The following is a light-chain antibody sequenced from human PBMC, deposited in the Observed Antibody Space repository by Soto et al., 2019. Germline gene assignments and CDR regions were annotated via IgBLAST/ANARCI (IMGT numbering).Light chain of an antibody. V-gene: IGKV3-15*01. CDR1: QSVSNN. Sequence: EIVLTQSPGTLSLSPGERATLSCRASQSVSNNYLAWYQQKPGQAPRLLIHGATTRATGIPARFSGSGSGTEFTLTISSLQSEDFAVYYCQQYNNWPRTFGQGTMVDVK. CDR3: QQYNNWPRT. J-gene: IGKJ1*01. CDR2: GAT.